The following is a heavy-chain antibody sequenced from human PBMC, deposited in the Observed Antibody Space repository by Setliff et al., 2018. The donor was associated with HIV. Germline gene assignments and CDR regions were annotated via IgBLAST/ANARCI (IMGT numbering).Heavy chain of an antibody. D-gene: IGHD3-22*01. J-gene: IGHJ4*02. CDR2: IYPGGSDT. CDR3: ARLSGLYYYDSSGYYYGHYFDY. Sequence: SLKISCKGSGYSFTNYWIGWVRQMPGKGLEWMGIIYPGGSDTRYSPSFQGQVTISADKSISTAYLQWSSLKASDTAMYYCARLSGLYYYDSSGYYYGHYFDYWGQGTLVTVSS. V-gene: IGHV5-51*01. CDR1: GYSFTNYW.